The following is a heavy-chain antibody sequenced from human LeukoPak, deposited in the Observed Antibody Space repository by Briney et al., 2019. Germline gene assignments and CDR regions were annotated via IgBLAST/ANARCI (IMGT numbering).Heavy chain of an antibody. CDR1: GFTVSSNY. Sequence: QPGGSLRLSCAASGFTVSSNYMSWVRQAPGKGLEWVSVIYSGGSTYYADSVKGRFTISRDNSKNTLYLQMNSLRAEDTAVYYCAISEVDWVVEFLGEDYWGQGTLVTVSS. V-gene: IGHV3-53*01. D-gene: IGHD2-15*01. CDR2: IYSGGST. J-gene: IGHJ4*02. CDR3: AISEVDWVVEFLGEDY.